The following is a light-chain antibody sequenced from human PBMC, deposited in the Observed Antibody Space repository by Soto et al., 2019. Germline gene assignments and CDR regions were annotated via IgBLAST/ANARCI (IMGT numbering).Light chain of an antibody. V-gene: IGLV2-14*03. Sequence: QSALTQPASVSGSLGQSITISCTGTTSDVGAYNYVSWYQQHPGKAPQLVIYDVTNRPSGVANRFSGSKSANTASLTISGRQAEDEADYYCSSYTSSSTLVFGGGTKVTVL. CDR2: DVT. CDR3: SSYTSSSTLV. J-gene: IGLJ3*02. CDR1: TSDVGAYNY.